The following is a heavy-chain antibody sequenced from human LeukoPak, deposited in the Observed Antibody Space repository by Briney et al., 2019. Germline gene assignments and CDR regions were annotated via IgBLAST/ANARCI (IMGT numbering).Heavy chain of an antibody. Sequence: PGGSLRLSCAASGFTFSSYAMSWVRQAPGKGLEWVSAISGSGGSTYYADSVKGRFTISRDNSKNTLYLQMNSLRAEDTAVYYCAKDPGITVQYQLLYAPPSAVDYWGQGTLVTVSS. V-gene: IGHV3-23*01. J-gene: IGHJ4*02. CDR3: AKDPGITVQYQLLYAPPSAVDY. D-gene: IGHD2-2*02. CDR2: ISGSGGST. CDR1: GFTFSSYA.